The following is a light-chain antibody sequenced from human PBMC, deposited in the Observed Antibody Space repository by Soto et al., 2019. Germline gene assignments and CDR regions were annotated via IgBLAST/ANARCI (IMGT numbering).Light chain of an antibody. CDR1: SSNIGSNY. CDR2: RNS. J-gene: IGLJ2*01. Sequence: QPVLTQPPSAPGTPGQRVTISCSGSSSNIGSNYVYWYQQLPGTVPQLLIYRNSERPSGVPDRFSGSKSGTSASLAISGLRSEDEADYYCAAWDDSLSGVVFGGGTKLTVL. V-gene: IGLV1-47*01. CDR3: AAWDDSLSGVV.